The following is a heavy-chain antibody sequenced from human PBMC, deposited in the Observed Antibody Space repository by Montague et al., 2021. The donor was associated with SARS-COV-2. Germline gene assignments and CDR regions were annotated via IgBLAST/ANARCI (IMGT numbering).Heavy chain of an antibody. D-gene: IGHD5-18*01. J-gene: IGHJ4*02. V-gene: IGHV2-5*02. CDR1: GFSLSTSGVG. CDR3: AHKPAMFTASYFDY. Sequence: PALVKPTQTLTLTCTFSGFSLSTSGVGVGWIRQPPGKALEWPALIYWDDDKRYSPSLKSRLTITKDTSKNQVVLTMTNMDPVDTATYYCAHKPAMFTASYFDYWGQGTLVTVSS. CDR2: IYWDDDK.